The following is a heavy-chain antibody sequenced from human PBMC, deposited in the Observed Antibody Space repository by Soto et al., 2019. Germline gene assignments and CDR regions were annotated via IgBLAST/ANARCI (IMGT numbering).Heavy chain of an antibody. CDR3: ARDFGGNNNWFDP. D-gene: IGHD3-16*01. J-gene: IGHJ5*02. CDR2: IYSGGST. Sequence: PGGSLRLSCAASGFTVSSNYMSWVRQAPGKGLEWVSVIYSGGSTYYADSVKGRFTISRDNSKNTLYLQMNSLRAEDTAVYYCARDFGGNNNWFDPWGQETLLTVSS. V-gene: IGHV3-66*01. CDR1: GFTVSSNY.